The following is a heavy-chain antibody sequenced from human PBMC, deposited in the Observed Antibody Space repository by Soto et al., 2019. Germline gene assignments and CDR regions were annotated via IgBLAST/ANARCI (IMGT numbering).Heavy chain of an antibody. CDR3: AKDPSSGFAMENYFAY. CDR1: GFTFSSYA. J-gene: IGHJ4*02. D-gene: IGHD3-10*01. V-gene: IGHV3-23*01. Sequence: EVQLSGSGGGLVQPGGSLRLSCAASGFTFSSYAMSWVRQAPGKGLEWVSAISGSSTSTYYADSVKGRFTISRDNSKNTLYLQMNSLRAEDTAVYYCAKDPSSGFAMENYFAYWGQGTLVTVSS. CDR2: ISGSSTST.